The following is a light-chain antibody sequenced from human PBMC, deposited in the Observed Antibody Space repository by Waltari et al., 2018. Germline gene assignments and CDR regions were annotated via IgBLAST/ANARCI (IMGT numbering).Light chain of an antibody. Sequence: QSVLTQPPSASGTPGQRVTISCSGSSSNIGSNYVYWYQPLPGTAPKLLIYRNNQRPSGVPDRFSGSKSGTSASLAISGLRSEDEADYYCAAWDDSLSGLYVFGTGTKVTVL. J-gene: IGLJ1*01. V-gene: IGLV1-47*01. CDR2: RNN. CDR1: SSNIGSNY. CDR3: AAWDDSLSGLYV.